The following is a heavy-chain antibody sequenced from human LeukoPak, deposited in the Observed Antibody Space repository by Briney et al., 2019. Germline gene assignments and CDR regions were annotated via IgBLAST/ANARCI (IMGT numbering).Heavy chain of an antibody. Sequence: ASVKVSCKASGYTFTSYGISWVRQAPGQGLEWMGGIIPIFGTANYAQKFQGRVTITTDESTSTAYMELSSLRSEDTAVYYCAKGYPNFDYWGQGTLVTVSS. D-gene: IGHD5-18*01. CDR1: GYTFTSYG. CDR3: AKGYPNFDY. CDR2: IIPIFGTA. V-gene: IGHV1-69*05. J-gene: IGHJ4*02.